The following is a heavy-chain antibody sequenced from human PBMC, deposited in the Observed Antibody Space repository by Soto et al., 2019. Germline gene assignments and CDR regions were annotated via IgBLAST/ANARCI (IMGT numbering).Heavy chain of an antibody. Sequence: PGESLKISCKGSGYSFTSYWISWVRQMPGKGLEWMGRIDPSDTYTNYSPSFQGHVTISADKSISTAYLQWSSLKASNTAMYYCARQRYDSSALDYWGQGNLVTAPQ. CDR2: IDPSDTYT. V-gene: IGHV5-10-1*01. J-gene: IGHJ4*02. D-gene: IGHD3-22*01. CDR1: GYSFTSYW. CDR3: ARQRYDSSALDY.